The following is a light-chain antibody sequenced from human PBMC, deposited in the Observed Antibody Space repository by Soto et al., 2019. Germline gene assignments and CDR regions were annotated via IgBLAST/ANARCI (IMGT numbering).Light chain of an antibody. V-gene: IGLV2-14*01. CDR2: EVS. J-gene: IGLJ1*01. Sequence: QSVLTQPASVSVSPGQSITVSCTGASSDVSDNNYVSWYQQHPGRAPKLLIFEVSNRPSGVSNRFSGSKSANTAALTISGLQPEDEADYYCCSYTDSRTYVFGTGTKVTVL. CDR1: SSDVSDNNY. CDR3: CSYTDSRTYV.